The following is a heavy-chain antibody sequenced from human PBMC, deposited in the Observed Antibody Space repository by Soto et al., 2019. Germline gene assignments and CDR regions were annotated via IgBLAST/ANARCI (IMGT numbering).Heavy chain of an antibody. CDR2: ISGSGGST. Sequence: EVQLLESGGGLVQPGGSLRLSCAASGFTFSSYAMSWVRQAPGKGLEWVSAISGSGGSTYYADSVKGRFTISRDNSENTLYLQMNSLRAEDTAVYYCTASSGWYNAFDIWGQGTMVTFSS. V-gene: IGHV3-23*01. CDR3: TASSGWYNAFDI. CDR1: GFTFSSYA. J-gene: IGHJ3*02. D-gene: IGHD6-19*01.